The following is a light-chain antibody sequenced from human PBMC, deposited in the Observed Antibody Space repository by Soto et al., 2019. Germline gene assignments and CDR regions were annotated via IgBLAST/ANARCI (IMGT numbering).Light chain of an antibody. V-gene: IGLV1-44*01. CDR2: TNN. Sequence: QSALTQPASVSGSLGQSISISCTEDSSDLTYNSVSWYQQLPGTAPKLLIYTNNQRPSGVRDRFSGSRSGTSASLAISGLQSEDEADYYCAAWDDSLNGFVFGTGTKLTVL. CDR1: SSDLTYNS. J-gene: IGLJ1*01. CDR3: AAWDDSLNGFV.